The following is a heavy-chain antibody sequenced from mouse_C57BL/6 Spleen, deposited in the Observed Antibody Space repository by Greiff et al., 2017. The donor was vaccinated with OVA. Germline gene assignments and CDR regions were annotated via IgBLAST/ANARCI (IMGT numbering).Heavy chain of an antibody. CDR2: IDPSDSYT. Sequence: QVQLQQPGAELVRPGTSVKLSCKASGYTFTSYWMHWVKQRPGQGLEWIGVIDPSDSYTNYNQKFKGKATLTVDTSSSTAYMQLSSLTSEDSAVYYCARSRGSSYGWSLWYFDVWGTGTTVTVSS. D-gene: IGHD1-1*01. CDR1: GYTFTSYW. J-gene: IGHJ1*03. CDR3: ARSRGSSYGWSLWYFDV. V-gene: IGHV1-59*01.